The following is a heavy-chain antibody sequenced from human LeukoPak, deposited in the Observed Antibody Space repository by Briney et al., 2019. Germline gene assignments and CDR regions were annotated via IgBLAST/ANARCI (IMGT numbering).Heavy chain of an antibody. Sequence: SETLSLTCTVSGGSISSYYWSWIRQPPGKGLEWIGYIYYSGSTNYNPSLKSRVTISVDTSKNQFSLKLSSVTAADTAVYYCARRYYDILTGYLYYFDYWGQGTLVTVSS. J-gene: IGHJ4*02. V-gene: IGHV4-59*12. CDR3: ARRYYDILTGYLYYFDY. CDR2: IYYSGST. CDR1: GGSISSYY. D-gene: IGHD3-9*01.